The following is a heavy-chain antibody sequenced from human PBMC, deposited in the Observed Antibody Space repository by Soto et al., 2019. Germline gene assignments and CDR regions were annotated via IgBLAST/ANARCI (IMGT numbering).Heavy chain of an antibody. CDR2: IIPIFGTA. D-gene: IGHD2-2*01. Sequence: QVQLVQSGAEVKKPGSSVKVSCKASGGTFSSYAISWVRQAPEQGLEWMGGIIPIFGTANYAQKFQGRVTITADESTSTAYMELSSLRSEDTAVYYCASALVPAADGELWYGEHFDYRGQGTLVTVSS. CDR3: ASALVPAADGELWYGEHFDY. V-gene: IGHV1-69*12. J-gene: IGHJ4*02. CDR1: GGTFSSYA.